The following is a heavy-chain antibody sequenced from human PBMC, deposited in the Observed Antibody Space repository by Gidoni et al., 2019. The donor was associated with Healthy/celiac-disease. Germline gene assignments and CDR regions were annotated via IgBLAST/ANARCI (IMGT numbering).Heavy chain of an antibody. CDR2: IYYSGST. J-gene: IGHJ3*02. Sequence: QVQLQESGPGLVKPSQTLSLPCTVSGGSIRSGDYYWSWIRQPPGKGLEWIGYIYYSGSTYYNPSLKSRVTISVDTSKNQFSLKLSSVTAADTAVYYCARDIPADFYGGKGLDIWGQGTMVTVSS. CDR1: GGSIRSGDYY. CDR3: ARDIPADFYGGKGLDI. D-gene: IGHD4-17*01. V-gene: IGHV4-30-4*01.